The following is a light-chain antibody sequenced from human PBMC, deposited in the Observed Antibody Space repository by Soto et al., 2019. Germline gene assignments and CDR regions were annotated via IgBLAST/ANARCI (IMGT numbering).Light chain of an antibody. CDR1: SRDVGGYNY. Sequence: QSALTQPASGSGSPGQLITISCTGTSRDVGGYNYVSWYQQYPGKAPKLMIYDVSNRPSGVSNRFSGSKSGNTASLTISGLQGEDEADYYCSSYTNSSTVFGGGTQLTVL. J-gene: IGLJ3*02. CDR2: DVS. CDR3: SSYTNSSTV. V-gene: IGLV2-14*01.